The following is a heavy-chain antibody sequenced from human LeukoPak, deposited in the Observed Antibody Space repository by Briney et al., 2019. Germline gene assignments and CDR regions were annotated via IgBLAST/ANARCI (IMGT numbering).Heavy chain of an antibody. CDR1: GFTFSTYS. Sequence: GGSLRLSCAASGFTFSTYSMNWVRQAPGKGLEWVSAISGSGGGTYYADSVKGRFTISRDNSKNTLYLQMNSLRAEDTAVYYCAKREGVDTIFGVVTSGGMDVWGQGTTATVFS. D-gene: IGHD3-3*01. J-gene: IGHJ6*02. CDR3: AKREGVDTIFGVVTSGGMDV. V-gene: IGHV3-23*01. CDR2: ISGSGGGT.